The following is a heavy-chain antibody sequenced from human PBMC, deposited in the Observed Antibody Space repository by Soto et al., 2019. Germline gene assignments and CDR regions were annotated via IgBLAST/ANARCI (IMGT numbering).Heavy chain of an antibody. Sequence: QVQLVESGGGVVQPGRSLRLSCAASGFTFSSYGMHWVRQAPGKGLEWVAVISYDGSNKYYADSVKGRFTISRDNSKNRQDLQMNSLGDEETDGYCCGREGGCDRRSFDCWGRETLVTVSS. CDR1: GFTFSSYG. CDR2: ISYDGSNK. D-gene: IGHD2-21*02. V-gene: IGHV3-30*03. CDR3: GREGGCDRRSFDC. J-gene: IGHJ4*02.